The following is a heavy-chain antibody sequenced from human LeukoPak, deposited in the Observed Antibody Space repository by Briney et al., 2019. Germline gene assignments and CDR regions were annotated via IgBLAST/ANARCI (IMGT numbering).Heavy chain of an antibody. CDR2: ISYDGSKK. CDR3: AKRDGSGSYYNYYYYMDV. CDR1: GFTFSTYA. V-gene: IGHV3-30*18. Sequence: GRSLRLSCAASGFTFSTYAIHWVRQAPGKGLEWVAVISYDGSKKYYADSVKGRFTISRDNSKNTLYLQMSSLRAEDTAVYYCAKRDGSGSYYNYYYYMDVWGKGTTVTISS. D-gene: IGHD3-10*01. J-gene: IGHJ6*03.